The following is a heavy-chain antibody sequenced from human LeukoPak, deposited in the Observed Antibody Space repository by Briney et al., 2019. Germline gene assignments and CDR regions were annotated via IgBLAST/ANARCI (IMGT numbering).Heavy chain of an antibody. CDR2: IAYDGSKN. V-gene: IGHV3-30*04. J-gene: IGHJ4*02. D-gene: IGHD1-26*01. CDR1: GFTFSNYT. CDR3: ARSTTINSVDY. Sequence: GGSLRLSRAPSGFTFSNYTMHWVRQAPDQGLDWVAVIAYDGSKNYYADSVKGRFTISRGNSKNTLYLQMKSLRPEDTAVYYCARSTTINSVDYWGQGTLVTVSS.